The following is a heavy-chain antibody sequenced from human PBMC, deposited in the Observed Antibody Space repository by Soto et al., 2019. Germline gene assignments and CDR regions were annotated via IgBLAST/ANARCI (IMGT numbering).Heavy chain of an antibody. CDR3: ARGPVAGTSGWFDP. CDR2: IYYSGST. Sequence: SETLSLTCTVSRGSISSYYWTWIRQPPGKGLEWIGFIYYSGSTNYNPSLKSRVTISVDTSKKQFSLKMSSVTAADTAVYYCARGPVAGTSGWFDPWGQGTLVTVSS. D-gene: IGHD6-19*01. CDR1: RGSISSYY. V-gene: IGHV4-59*01. J-gene: IGHJ5*02.